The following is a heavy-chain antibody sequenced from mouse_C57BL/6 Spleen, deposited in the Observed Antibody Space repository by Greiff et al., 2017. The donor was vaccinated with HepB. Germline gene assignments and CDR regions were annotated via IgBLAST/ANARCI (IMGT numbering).Heavy chain of an antibody. Sequence: VQLQQSGPELVKPGASVKISCKASGYAFSSSWMNWVKLRPGKGLEWIGRIYPGDGDTNYNGKFKGKATLTADKSSSTAYMQLSSLTSEDSAVYFCARSIVSHWYFDVWGTGTTVTVSS. CDR1: GYAFSSSW. V-gene: IGHV1-82*01. D-gene: IGHD2-5*01. CDR2: IYPGDGDT. CDR3: ARSIVSHWYFDV. J-gene: IGHJ1*03.